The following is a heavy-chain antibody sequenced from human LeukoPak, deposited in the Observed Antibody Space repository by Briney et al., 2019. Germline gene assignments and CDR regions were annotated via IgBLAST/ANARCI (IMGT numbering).Heavy chain of an antibody. V-gene: IGHV3-23*01. Sequence: GGSLRLSCAASGFTFSSYAMSWVRQAPGKGLEWVSAISGSGGSTYYAASVKGRFTISRDNSKNTLYLQMNSLRAEDTAVYYCAKDWAVAGSYYWGQGTLVTVSS. CDR2: ISGSGGST. J-gene: IGHJ4*02. D-gene: IGHD6-19*01. CDR3: AKDWAVAGSYY. CDR1: GFTFSSYA.